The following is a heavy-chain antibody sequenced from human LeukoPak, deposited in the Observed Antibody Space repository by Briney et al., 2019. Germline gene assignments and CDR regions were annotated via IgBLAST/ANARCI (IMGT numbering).Heavy chain of an antibody. CDR3: ARVVDYYDSSGYSSSSHPLDY. Sequence: ASVKVSCKASGFTFTGDYIHWVRQAPGQGLEWMGWINPKSGGTDIAQKFQDRVTMTRDTSISIVSMELGRLISDDTAVYYCARVVDYYDSSGYSSSSHPLDYWGQGTLVTVSS. D-gene: IGHD3-22*01. CDR1: GFTFTGDY. V-gene: IGHV1-2*02. J-gene: IGHJ4*02. CDR2: INPKSGGT.